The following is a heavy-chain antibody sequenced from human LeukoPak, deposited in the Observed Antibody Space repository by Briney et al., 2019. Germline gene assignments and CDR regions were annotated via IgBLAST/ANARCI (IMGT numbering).Heavy chain of an antibody. CDR3: ARDLADYYGSGSLYYYYYMDV. V-gene: IGHV1-2*02. Sequence: VASVKVSCKASGYTFTGYYMHWVRQAPGQGLEWMGWINPNSGGTNYAQKFQGRVTMTRDTSISTAYMELSRLRSDDTAVYYCARDLADYYGSGSLYYYYYMDVWGKGTTVTISS. J-gene: IGHJ6*03. CDR2: INPNSGGT. D-gene: IGHD3-10*01. CDR1: GYTFTGYY.